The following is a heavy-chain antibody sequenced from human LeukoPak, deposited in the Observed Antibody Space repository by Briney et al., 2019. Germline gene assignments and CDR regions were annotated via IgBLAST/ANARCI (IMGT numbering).Heavy chain of an antibody. D-gene: IGHD6-6*01. CDR2: IYTSGST. CDR1: GGSISSYY. V-gene: IGHV4-4*07. CDR3: ARHGLVAARHAFDI. J-gene: IGHJ3*02. Sequence: KPSETLSLTCTVSGGSISSYYWSWIRQPAGKGLEWIGRIYTSGSTNYNPSLKSRVTMSVDTSKNQFSLKLSSVTAADTAVYYCARHGLVAARHAFDIWGRGTMVTVSS.